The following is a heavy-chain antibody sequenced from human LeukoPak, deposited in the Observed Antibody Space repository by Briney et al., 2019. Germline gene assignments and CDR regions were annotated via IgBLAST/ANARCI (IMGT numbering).Heavy chain of an antibody. D-gene: IGHD6-13*01. Sequence: GGSLRLSCAASGFTFNNYGMHWVRQAPGKGLEWVAFIRYNGNNQYYADSVKGRFTISRDNAKNSLSLQMDSLRAEDTAVYYCARCPYSSSWYLGTFDIWGQGTMVTVSS. CDR1: GFTFNNYG. CDR3: ARCPYSSSWYLGTFDI. V-gene: IGHV3-30*02. CDR2: IRYNGNNQ. J-gene: IGHJ3*02.